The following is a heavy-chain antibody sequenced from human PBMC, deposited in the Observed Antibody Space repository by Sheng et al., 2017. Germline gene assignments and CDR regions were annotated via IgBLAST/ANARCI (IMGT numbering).Heavy chain of an antibody. Sequence: EMQLVESGGGLVQPGGSLRLSCVASGFPFSSHWMHWVRQSPGKGLVWVSRIDSDGSGISYADSVKGRFTISRDNAKNMVYLQMSSLRAEDTAMYYCASDGVVVPHSAFDIWGQGQWSP. CDR3: ASDGVVVPHSAFDI. D-gene: IGHD2-15*01. J-gene: IGHJ3*02. CDR1: GFPFSSHW. V-gene: IGHV3-74*01. CDR2: IDSDGSGI.